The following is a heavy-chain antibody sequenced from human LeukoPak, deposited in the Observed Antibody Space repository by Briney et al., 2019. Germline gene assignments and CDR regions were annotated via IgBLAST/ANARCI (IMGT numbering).Heavy chain of an antibody. V-gene: IGHV4-61*02. CDR3: ARVGIAVAGNGFDY. CDR1: GGSISSGSYY. Sequence: PSETLSLTCTVSGGSISSGSYYWSWIRQPAGKGLEWIGRIYTSGSTNYNPSLKSRVTISVDTSKNQFSLKLSSVTAADTAVYYCARVGIAVAGNGFDYWAQGTLVTVSS. D-gene: IGHD6-19*01. J-gene: IGHJ4*02. CDR2: IYTSGST.